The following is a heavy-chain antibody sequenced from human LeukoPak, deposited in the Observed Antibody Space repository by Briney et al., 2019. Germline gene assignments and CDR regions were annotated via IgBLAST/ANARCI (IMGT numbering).Heavy chain of an antibody. Sequence: ASVKVSCKASGYTFTSYGISWVRQAPGQGLEWMGWINPNSGGTNYAQKFQGRVTMTRDTSISTAYMELSRLRSDDTAVYYCARDLRGHCSGGSCYDRYYFDYWGQGTLVTVSS. CDR2: INPNSGGT. CDR1: GYTFTSYG. CDR3: ARDLRGHCSGGSCYDRYYFDY. D-gene: IGHD2-15*01. J-gene: IGHJ4*02. V-gene: IGHV1-2*02.